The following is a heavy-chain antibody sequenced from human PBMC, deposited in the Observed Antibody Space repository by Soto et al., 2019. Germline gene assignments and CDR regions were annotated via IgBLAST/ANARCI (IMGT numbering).Heavy chain of an antibody. CDR1: GGSISSYY. J-gene: IGHJ5*02. D-gene: IGHD2-21*01. CDR2: IYYSGST. CDR3: ARVGDGLNDNWFDP. V-gene: IGHV4-59*01. Sequence: SETLSLTCTVSGGSISSYYWSWIRQPPGKGLEWIGYIYYSGSTNYNPSLKSRVTISVDTSKNQFSLKLSAVTAADTAVYYCARVGDGLNDNWFDPWGQGTRGTVSA.